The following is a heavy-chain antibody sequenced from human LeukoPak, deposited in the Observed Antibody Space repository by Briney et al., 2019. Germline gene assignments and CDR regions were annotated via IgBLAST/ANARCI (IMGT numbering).Heavy chain of an antibody. CDR3: ARVEGSGYYYYYYYMDV. CDR1: GGSISSSSYY. Sequence: KPSETLSLTCTVSGGSISSSSYYWGWIRQPPGKGLEWIGSIYYSGSTYYNPSLKSRVTISVDTSKNQFSLKLSSVTAADTAVYYCARVEGSGYYYYYYYMDVWGKGTTVTVSS. J-gene: IGHJ6*03. CDR2: IYYSGST. V-gene: IGHV4-39*07. D-gene: IGHD3-3*01.